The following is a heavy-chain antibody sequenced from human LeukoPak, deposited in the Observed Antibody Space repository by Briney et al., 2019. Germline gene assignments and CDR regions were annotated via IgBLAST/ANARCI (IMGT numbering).Heavy chain of an antibody. J-gene: IGHJ4*02. Sequence: PGGSLRLSCAASGFIFSSYAMHWVRQAPGKGLEYVSVVSSNGGTTYYANSVKGRFTISRDNSKNTLYLQMGSLRDDDMAVYYCARDLQQQLPAYWGQGTLVTVSS. CDR1: GFIFSSYA. D-gene: IGHD6-13*01. V-gene: IGHV3-64*01. CDR3: ARDLQQQLPAY. CDR2: VSSNGGTT.